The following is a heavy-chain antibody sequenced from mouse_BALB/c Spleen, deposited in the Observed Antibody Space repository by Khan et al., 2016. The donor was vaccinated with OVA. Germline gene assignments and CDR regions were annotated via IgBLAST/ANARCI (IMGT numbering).Heavy chain of an antibody. D-gene: IGHD1-1*01. CDR1: GYTFTDYV. V-gene: IGHV1-77*01. Sequence: QVQLQQPGPELVKPGAAVKMSCKASGYTFTDYVISWVKQRTGQGPEWIGEIYPGSGSTYYTEKFKGKATLTADNSSNTAYMQLSSLTSEDSAVYFCARSYDGAWFAYWGQGTLVTVSA. J-gene: IGHJ3*01. CDR2: IYPGSGST. CDR3: ARSYDGAWFAY.